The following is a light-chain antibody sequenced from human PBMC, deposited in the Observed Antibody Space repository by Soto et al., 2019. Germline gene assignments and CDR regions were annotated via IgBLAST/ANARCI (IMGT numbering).Light chain of an antibody. V-gene: IGKV1-5*01. CDR1: QSISSW. Sequence: DIQMTQSPSTLSASVGDRVTITCRASQSISSWLAWYQQKPGKAPKLLIYDACSLESGVPSRFSGSVSGTEFTLTISSLQSDDFATYYCQQYGSYSPTFGQGTKVEIK. CDR3: QQYGSYSPT. CDR2: DAC. J-gene: IGKJ1*01.